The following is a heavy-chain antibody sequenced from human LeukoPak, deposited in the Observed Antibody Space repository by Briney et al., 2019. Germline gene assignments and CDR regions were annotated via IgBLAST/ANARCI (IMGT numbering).Heavy chain of an antibody. CDR3: ASSGGGPSRKICLGSFDI. D-gene: IGHD3-10*01. CDR1: GGTFSSYA. V-gene: IGHV1-69*13. Sequence: SVKVSCKASGGTFSSYAISWVRQAPGQGLEWMGGIIPIFGTANYAQKFQGRVTITADESTSTAYMELSSLRSEDTAVYYCASSGGGPSRKICLGSFDIWGQGTMVTVSS. J-gene: IGHJ3*02. CDR2: IIPIFGTA.